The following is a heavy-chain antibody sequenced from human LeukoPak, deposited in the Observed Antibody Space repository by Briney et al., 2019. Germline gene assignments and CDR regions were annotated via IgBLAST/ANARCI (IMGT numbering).Heavy chain of an antibody. J-gene: IGHJ4*02. CDR3: ARDKIEGPTKLDY. Sequence: GGSLRLSCAASGFTFSSYWMSWVRQASGKGLEWVANIKQDESEKYYVDSVKGRFTISRDNAKNSLYLQMNSLRAEDTAVYYCARDKIEGPTKLDYWGQGILVTVSS. V-gene: IGHV3-7*01. CDR2: IKQDESEK. CDR1: GFTFSSYW. D-gene: IGHD1-1*01.